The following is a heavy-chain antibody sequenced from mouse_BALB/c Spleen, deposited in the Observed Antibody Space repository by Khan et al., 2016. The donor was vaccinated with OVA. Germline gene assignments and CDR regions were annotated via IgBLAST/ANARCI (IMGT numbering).Heavy chain of an antibody. D-gene: IGHD1-1*01. V-gene: IGHV5-17*02. J-gene: IGHJ2*01. CDR1: GFTFSSYG. CDR2: ISGDSNTI. CDR3: ATSYFYGYYFDY. Sequence: EVELVESGGGLVQPGGSRKLSCAASGFTFSSYGMHWVRQAPEKGLEWVAYISGDSNTIYYADTVKGRFTISRDNPKNTLFLQLTSLMSEDTASDYCATSYFYGYYFDYWGPGTTLTVSS.